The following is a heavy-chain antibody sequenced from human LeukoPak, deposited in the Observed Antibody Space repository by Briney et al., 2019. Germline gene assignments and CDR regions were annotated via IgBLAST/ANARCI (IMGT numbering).Heavy chain of an antibody. J-gene: IGHJ4*02. D-gene: IGHD5-18*01. CDR1: GLTFRSYW. CDR2: IKQDGSEK. V-gene: IGHV3-7*01. CDR3: ARGYSSDY. Sequence: PGGSLRLSCAASGLTFRSYWMSWVRQAPGKGLEWVANIKQDGSEKYYVDSVKGRFTISRDKAKNSLYLQMDSLRVEDTAVYYCARGYSSDYWGQGTLVTVSS.